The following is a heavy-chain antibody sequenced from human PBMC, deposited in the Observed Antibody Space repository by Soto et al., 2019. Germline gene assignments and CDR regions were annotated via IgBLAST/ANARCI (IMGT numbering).Heavy chain of an antibody. CDR3: ARLLTSSGWSYDAFDI. V-gene: IGHV5-51*01. D-gene: IGHD6-19*01. CDR1: GYSFTSYW. CDR2: IYPGDSDT. Sequence: PVESLKISCKGSGYSFTSYWIGWVRQMPWKGLEWMGIIYPGDSDTRYSPSFQGQVTISADKSISTAYLQWSSLKASDTAMYYCARLLTSSGWSYDAFDIWGQGTMVTVSS. J-gene: IGHJ3*02.